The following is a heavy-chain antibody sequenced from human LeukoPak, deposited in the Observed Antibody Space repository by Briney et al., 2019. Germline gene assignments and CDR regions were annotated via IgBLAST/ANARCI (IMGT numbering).Heavy chain of an antibody. CDR1: GGSISSSSYY. Sequence: SETLSLTYSLSGGSISSSSYYWAWIRQPPGKGLEWIGSIYYSGNTYYSPSLKSRVTIFVDTSKNEFSLNLSSVTAADTALYYCARHMEMRGSGGLSGWKNWFDPWGQGTLVTVSS. D-gene: IGHD3-10*01. J-gene: IGHJ5*02. CDR2: IYYSGNT. V-gene: IGHV4-39*01. CDR3: ARHMEMRGSGGLSGWKNWFDP.